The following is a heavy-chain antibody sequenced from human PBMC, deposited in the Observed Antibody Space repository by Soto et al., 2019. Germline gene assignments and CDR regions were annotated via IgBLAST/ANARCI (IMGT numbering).Heavy chain of an antibody. Sequence: SETLSLTCAVSGGSISSYYWNWIRQPAEKGLEWIGRIYPSGSTNYNPSLKSRVTMSVDTSKNQISLKLSSVTAADTAVYYCARDRYDSSGYHFDYWGQGTLVTVSS. CDR2: IYPSGST. CDR1: GGSISSYY. CDR3: ARDRYDSSGYHFDY. V-gene: IGHV4-4*07. J-gene: IGHJ4*02. D-gene: IGHD3-22*01.